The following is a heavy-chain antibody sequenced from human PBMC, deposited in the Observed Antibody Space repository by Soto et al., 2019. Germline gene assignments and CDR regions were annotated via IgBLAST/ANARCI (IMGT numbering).Heavy chain of an antibody. CDR1: GGTFSSYA. CDR2: IIPIFGTA. D-gene: IGHD3-3*01. Sequence: GASVKVYCKASGGTFSSYAISWVRQAPGQGLEWMGGIIPIFGTANYAQKFQGRVTITADESTSTAYMELRSLRSDDTAVYYCARGSKFFGVVIYFGYWGQGTLGTVSS. V-gene: IGHV1-69*13. J-gene: IGHJ4*02. CDR3: ARGSKFFGVVIYFGY.